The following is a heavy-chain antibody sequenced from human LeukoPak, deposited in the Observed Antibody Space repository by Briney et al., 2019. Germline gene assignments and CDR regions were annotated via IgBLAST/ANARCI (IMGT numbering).Heavy chain of an antibody. CDR3: ARDLAAAASNF. Sequence: ASVNGSCKASGYKFTNYAISWVRQAPGQGLEWMGWINPYSGNTNYAQKFQGRVTLATHTSANTAYMELRSLTSDDTAVYYCARDLAAAASNFWGQGTLVTVSS. CDR2: INPYSGNT. V-gene: IGHV1-18*01. CDR1: GYKFTNYA. J-gene: IGHJ4*02. D-gene: IGHD6-13*01.